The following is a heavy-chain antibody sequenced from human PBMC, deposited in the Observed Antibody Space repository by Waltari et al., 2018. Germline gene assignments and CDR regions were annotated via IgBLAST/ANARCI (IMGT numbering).Heavy chain of an antibody. Sequence: QVQLQESGPGLVKPSQTLSLTCTVSGGSIRSGDYYWSWIRQPPGKGLEWIGYIYYSGSTYYNPSLKSRVTISVDTSKNQFSLKLSSVTAADTAVYYCASAFYGSGSYQLPHYYYYGMDVWGQGTTVTVSS. D-gene: IGHD3-10*01. J-gene: IGHJ6*02. CDR1: GGSIRSGDYY. CDR3: ASAFYGSGSYQLPHYYYYGMDV. V-gene: IGHV4-30-4*08. CDR2: IYYSGST.